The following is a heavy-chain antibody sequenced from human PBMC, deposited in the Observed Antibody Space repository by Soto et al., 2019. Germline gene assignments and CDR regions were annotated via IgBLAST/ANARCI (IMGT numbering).Heavy chain of an antibody. CDR3: AKGLPTMVRGVTLYAMDV. V-gene: IGHV3-30*18. J-gene: IGHJ6*02. CDR2: ISYDGSNK. D-gene: IGHD3-10*01. CDR1: GFTFSSYG. Sequence: GGSLRLSCAASGFTFSSYGMHCVRQAPGKGLEWVALISYDGSNKYYVNSVKGRSTTSRDNSKNTLYLQMNSLRADDTAVYYCAKGLPTMVRGVTLYAMDVWGQGTTVTVSS.